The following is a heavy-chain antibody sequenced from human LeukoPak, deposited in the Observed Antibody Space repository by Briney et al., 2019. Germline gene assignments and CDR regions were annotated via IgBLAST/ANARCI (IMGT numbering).Heavy chain of an antibody. CDR1: GYTXTSXG. CDR2: XSAYXGNT. CDR3: ARDFPYYDSSGKGYFDY. D-gene: IGHD3-22*01. Sequence: ASVKVSCKASGYTXTSXGISXVRXXPGQGXEWMGXXSAYXGNTNYAQKLQXRVTMTTDTSTSTAYMELRSLRSDDTAVYYCARDFPYYDSSGKGYFDYWGQGTLVTVSS. V-gene: IGHV1-18*01. J-gene: IGHJ4*02.